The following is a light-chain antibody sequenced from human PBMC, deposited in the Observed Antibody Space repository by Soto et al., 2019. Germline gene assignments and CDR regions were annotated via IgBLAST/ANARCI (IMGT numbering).Light chain of an antibody. J-gene: IGKJ1*01. CDR2: KAS. V-gene: IGKV1-5*03. Sequence: DIQMTQSPSTLSASVGDRVTITCRASQSISSWLAWYQQKPGKAPKLLIYKASTLKSGVPSRFSVSGSGTEFTLTISSLQPDDFATYYCQQYNSYWTFGKGTKVEIK. CDR1: QSISSW. CDR3: QQYNSYWT.